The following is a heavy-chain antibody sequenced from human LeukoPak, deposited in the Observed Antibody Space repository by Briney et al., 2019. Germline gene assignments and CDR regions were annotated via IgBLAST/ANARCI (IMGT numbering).Heavy chain of an antibody. CDR1: GGSISSGGYY. CDR2: IYYSGST. V-gene: IGHV4-31*03. D-gene: IGHD3-22*01. Sequence: SETLSLTCTVSGGSISSGGYYWSWIRQHPGKGLEWIGYIYYSGSTYYNPSLKSRVTISVDTSKNQFSLKLSSVAAADTAVYYCARGSGYYSYYFDYWGQGTLVTVSS. J-gene: IGHJ4*02. CDR3: ARGSGYYSYYFDY.